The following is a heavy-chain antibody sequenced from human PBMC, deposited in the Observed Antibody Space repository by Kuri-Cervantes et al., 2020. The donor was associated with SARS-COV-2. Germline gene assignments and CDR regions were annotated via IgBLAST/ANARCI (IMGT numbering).Heavy chain of an antibody. J-gene: IGHJ4*02. CDR1: GFTFSSYA. Sequence: GESLKISCAASGFTFSSYAMHWVRQAPGKGLEWVAVIWYDGSNKYYADSVKGRFTISRDNSKNTLYLQMNSLRAEDTAVYYCARERSGLDYWGQGTLVTVSS. CDR2: IWYDGSNK. CDR3: ARERSGLDY. V-gene: IGHV3-33*08. D-gene: IGHD3-3*01.